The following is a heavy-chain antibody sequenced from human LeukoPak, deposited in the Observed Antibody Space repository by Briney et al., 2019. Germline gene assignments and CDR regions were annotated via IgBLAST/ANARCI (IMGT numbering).Heavy chain of an antibody. V-gene: IGHV3-21*01. CDR3: ARDLFTAAAGNNWFDP. CDR2: ISSSTSYI. CDR1: GFTFSSYV. D-gene: IGHD6-13*01. Sequence: PGGSLRLSCAASGFTFSSYVMHWVRQAPGKGLEWVSSISSSTSYIYYADSVKGRFTISRDNAKNSLYLQMNSLRAEDTAVYYCARDLFTAAAGNNWFDPWGQGTLVTVSS. J-gene: IGHJ5*02.